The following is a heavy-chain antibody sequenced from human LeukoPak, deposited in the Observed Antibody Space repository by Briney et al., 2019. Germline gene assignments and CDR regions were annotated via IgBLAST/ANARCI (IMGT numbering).Heavy chain of an antibody. CDR2: IIPILGIA. Sequence: ASVKVSCKASGGTFSSYAISWVRQAPGQGLEWMGRIIPILGIANYAQKFQGRVTITADKSTSTAYMELSSLRSEDTAVYYCARDLQYYYSSAYYYYMDVWGKGTTVTVSS. J-gene: IGHJ6*03. D-gene: IGHD3-10*01. CDR1: GGTFSSYA. CDR3: ARDLQYYYSSAYYYYMDV. V-gene: IGHV1-69*04.